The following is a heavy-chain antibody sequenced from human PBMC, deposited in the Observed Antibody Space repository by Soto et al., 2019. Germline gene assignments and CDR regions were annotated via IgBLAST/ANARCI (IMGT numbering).Heavy chain of an antibody. Sequence: XGSLRLSCAASVFTFSSYGMHCVRHSPGKRLEWVAVIWYDGSNKYYADSVKGRFTISRDNSKNTLYLQMNSLRAEDTAVYYCARAMSSGYYYLFEYLRQGTLVTVSS. CDR1: VFTFSSYG. J-gene: IGHJ4*02. CDR2: IWYDGSNK. CDR3: ARAMSSGYYYLFEY. D-gene: IGHD3-22*01. V-gene: IGHV3-33*01.